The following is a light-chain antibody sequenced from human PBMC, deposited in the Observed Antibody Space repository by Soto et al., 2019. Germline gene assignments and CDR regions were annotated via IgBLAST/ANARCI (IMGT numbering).Light chain of an antibody. CDR2: GSS. CDR3: QQYGSSPPYT. V-gene: IGKV3-20*01. Sequence: EIVLTQSPGILSLSPGERATLSCRASQTVSGNYLAGYQQKPGQSPRLLIYGSSDRATAIPDRFSGSGSGTDFTLTINSVEPEDVAVYYCQQYGSSPPYTFGQGTTLEI. J-gene: IGKJ2*01. CDR1: QTVSGNY.